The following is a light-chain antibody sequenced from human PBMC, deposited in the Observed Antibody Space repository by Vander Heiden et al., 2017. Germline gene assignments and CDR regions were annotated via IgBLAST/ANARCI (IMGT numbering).Light chain of an antibody. J-gene: IGKJ1*01. CDR2: GAS. CDR1: QSVSSSY. CDR3: QQYGSSPRT. V-gene: IGKV3-20*01. Sequence: ELVLTQSPGTLSWSPGERATLSCRASQSVSSSYLAWYQQKPGQAPRLLIYGASSRATGIPDRFSGSGSGTDFTLTISRLEPEDFAVYYCQQYGSSPRTFGQGTKVEIK.